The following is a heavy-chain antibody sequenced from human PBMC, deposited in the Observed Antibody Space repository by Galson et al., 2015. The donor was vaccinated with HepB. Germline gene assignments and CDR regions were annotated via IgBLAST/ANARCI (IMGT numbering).Heavy chain of an antibody. J-gene: IGHJ5*02. CDR1: GFTFSSYS. D-gene: IGHD3-10*01. Sequence: SLRLSCAASGFTFSSYSMNWVRQAPGKGLEWVSSISSSSSYIYYADSVKGRFTISRDNAKNSLYLQMNSLRAEDTAVYYCAREVADYLNWFDPWGQGTLVTVSS. CDR2: ISSSSSYI. CDR3: AREVADYLNWFDP. V-gene: IGHV3-21*01.